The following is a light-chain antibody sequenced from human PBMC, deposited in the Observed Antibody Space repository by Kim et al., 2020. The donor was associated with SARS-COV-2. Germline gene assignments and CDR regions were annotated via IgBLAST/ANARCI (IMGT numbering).Light chain of an antibody. CDR2: KVS. Sequence: PAYLSCRSSKSPVYSDGNIYLNWLHQRPGQSPRRLIYKVSNGDSGVPDRFRGSGSGTDFTLQISSVEAEAVGVDYCMQGTHWPFTFGPGTKVDIK. J-gene: IGKJ3*01. CDR1: KSPVYSDGNIY. CDR3: MQGTHWPFT. V-gene: IGKV2-30*01.